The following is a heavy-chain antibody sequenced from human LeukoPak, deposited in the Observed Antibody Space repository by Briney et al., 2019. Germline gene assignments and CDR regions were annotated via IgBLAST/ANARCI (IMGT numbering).Heavy chain of an antibody. Sequence: TSVKVSCKASGFTFTSSAVQWVRQARGQRLEWIGWIVVGSGNTNYAQKFQERVTITRDMSTSTAYMELSSLRSEDTAVYYCAAVAVSYYYGMDVWGKGTTVTVSS. V-gene: IGHV1-58*01. CDR3: AAVAVSYYYGMDV. CDR2: IVVGSGNT. CDR1: GFTFTSSA. J-gene: IGHJ6*04.